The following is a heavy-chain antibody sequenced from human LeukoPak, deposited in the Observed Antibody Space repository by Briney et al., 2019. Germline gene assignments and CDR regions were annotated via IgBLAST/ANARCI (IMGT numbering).Heavy chain of an antibody. Sequence: GGSLRLSCAASGFTVSSNYMSWVRQAPGKGLEWVSVIYSGGSTYYADSVKGRFTISRDNSKNTLYLQRNSLRAEDTAVYYCARDQAYGSGSYDYWGQGTLVTVSS. J-gene: IGHJ4*02. D-gene: IGHD3-10*01. V-gene: IGHV3-53*01. CDR2: IYSGGST. CDR1: GFTVSSNY. CDR3: ARDQAYGSGSYDY.